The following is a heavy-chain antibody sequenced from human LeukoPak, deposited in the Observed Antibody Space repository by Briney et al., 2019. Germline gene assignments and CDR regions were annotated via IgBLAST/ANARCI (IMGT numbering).Heavy chain of an antibody. V-gene: IGHV1-69*13. CDR1: GYTFTSYA. CDR3: ARAYYDSSGYYSLGKYYFDY. Sequence: SVKVSCKASGYTFTSYAMNWVRQAPGQGLEWMGGIIPMFGTSNYAQKFQGRVTITADESTSTAYMELSSLTSDDTAVYYCARAYYDSSGYYSLGKYYFDYWGQGTLVTVSS. D-gene: IGHD3-22*01. CDR2: IIPMFGTS. J-gene: IGHJ4*02.